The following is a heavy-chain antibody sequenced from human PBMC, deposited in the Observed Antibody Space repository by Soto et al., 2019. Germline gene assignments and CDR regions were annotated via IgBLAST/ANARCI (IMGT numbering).Heavy chain of an antibody. CDR1: GYSFTSYW. CDR2: IDPSDSYT. V-gene: IGHV5-10-1*01. Sequence: GESLKISCKGSGYSFTSYWISWVRQMPGKGLEWMGRIDPSDSYTNYSPSFQGHVTISADKSISTAYLQWSSLKASDTAMYYCARHAVAYYYASSGYYHSRGFDYWGQGTLVTVSS. D-gene: IGHD3-22*01. J-gene: IGHJ4*02. CDR3: ARHAVAYYYASSGYYHSRGFDY.